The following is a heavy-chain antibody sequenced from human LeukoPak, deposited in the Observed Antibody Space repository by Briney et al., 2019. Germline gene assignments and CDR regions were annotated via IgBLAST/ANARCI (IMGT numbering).Heavy chain of an antibody. D-gene: IGHD4-17*01. CDR1: GDSFSSHY. J-gene: IGHJ3*02. V-gene: IGHV4-59*11. CDR3: ARDLVTVTKGFDI. Sequence: PSETLSLTCAVSGDSFSSHYWTWIRQAPGRGLEWIGYISYIGTTNYNPSLKSRVAISIDTSKNQFSLKLTSVTTADTAVHYCARDLVTVTKGFDIWGLGTMVSVSS. CDR2: ISYIGTT.